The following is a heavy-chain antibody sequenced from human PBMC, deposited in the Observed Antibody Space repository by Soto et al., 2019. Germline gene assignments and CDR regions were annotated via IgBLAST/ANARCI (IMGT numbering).Heavy chain of an antibody. CDR1: GYSFTSYW. J-gene: IGHJ5*02. Sequence: PGESLKISCKGSGYSFTSYWIGWVRQMPGKGLEWMGIIYPGDSDTRYSPSFQGQVTISADKSISTAYLQWSSLKASDTAMYYCARLRRVAARRGGWFDPWGQGTLVTVS. CDR2: IYPGDSDT. D-gene: IGHD6-6*01. V-gene: IGHV5-51*01. CDR3: ARLRRVAARRGGWFDP.